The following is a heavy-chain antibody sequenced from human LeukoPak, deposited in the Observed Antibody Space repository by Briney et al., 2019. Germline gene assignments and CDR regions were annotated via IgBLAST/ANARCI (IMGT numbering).Heavy chain of an antibody. CDR1: GFTFSSYW. V-gene: IGHV3-74*01. CDR3: VRGGSDYEYSGAS. D-gene: IGHD3-16*01. J-gene: IGHJ5*02. CDR2: ISNVGRST. Sequence: GGSLRLSCAASGFTFSSYWMHWIRQAPGKGLVCVSRISNVGRSTIYADSVKGRFTISRDNGKNTVFLQMNSLRVEDTAVYYCVRGGSDYEYSGASWGQGTLVTVSS.